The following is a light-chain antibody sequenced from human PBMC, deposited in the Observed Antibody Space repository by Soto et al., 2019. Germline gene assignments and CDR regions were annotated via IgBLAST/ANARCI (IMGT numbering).Light chain of an antibody. CDR2: EVT. CDR1: SSDVGGDDY. J-gene: IGLJ1*01. CDR3: SSYGGNNKPYV. V-gene: IGLV2-8*01. Sequence: QSALTQPPSASASPGQSVTISCTGTSSDVGGDDYVSWYQQHPGKAPKLIIYEVTKRPSGVPDRFSGSKSGNTASLTVSGLQADDEADYYCSSYGGNNKPYVVGTGTKCTVL.